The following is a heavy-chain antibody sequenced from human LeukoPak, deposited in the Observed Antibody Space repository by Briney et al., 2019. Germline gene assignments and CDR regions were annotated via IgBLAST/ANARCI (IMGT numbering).Heavy chain of an antibody. Sequence: PGESLKISCEGSGDSFITSWIGWVRQKPGEGLEWMASIYPGDSDIQYSPPFQGQVTISADKSTITAYLEWSSLKASDTAIYYCARTPCSGTSCYARFDHWGQGTLVTVSS. CDR3: ARTPCSGTSCYARFDH. D-gene: IGHD2-2*01. CDR2: IYPGDSDI. CDR1: GDSFITSW. V-gene: IGHV5-51*01. J-gene: IGHJ4*02.